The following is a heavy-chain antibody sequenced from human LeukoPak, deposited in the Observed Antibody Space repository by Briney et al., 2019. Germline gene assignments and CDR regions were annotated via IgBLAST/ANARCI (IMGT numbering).Heavy chain of an antibody. Sequence: LAGGSLRLSCAASGFTFSSYWMHWVRQAPGKGLVWVSRINTDGSSTSYADSVKGRFTISRDNAKNTLYLQMNSLRAEDTAVYYCARARGYSYGYDYYYYYMDVWGKGTTVTVSS. CDR2: INTDGSST. CDR3: ARARGYSYGYDYYYYYMDV. J-gene: IGHJ6*03. CDR1: GFTFSSYW. D-gene: IGHD5-18*01. V-gene: IGHV3-74*01.